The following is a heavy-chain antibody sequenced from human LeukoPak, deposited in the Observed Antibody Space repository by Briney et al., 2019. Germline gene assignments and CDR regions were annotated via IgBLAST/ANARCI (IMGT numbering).Heavy chain of an antibody. V-gene: IGHV4-59*08. Sequence: SETLSLTCTVSGGSISSYYWSWIRQPPGKGLEWIGYIYYSGSTNYNPSLKSRVTISVDTSKNQFSLKLSSVTAADTAVYYCARGTTYYDFWSGSPPRGAFDIWGQGTMVTVSS. D-gene: IGHD3-3*01. CDR3: ARGTTYYDFWSGSPPRGAFDI. CDR2: IYYSGST. J-gene: IGHJ3*02. CDR1: GGSISSYY.